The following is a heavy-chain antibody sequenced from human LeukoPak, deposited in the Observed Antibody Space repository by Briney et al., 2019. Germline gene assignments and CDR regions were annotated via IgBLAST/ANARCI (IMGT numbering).Heavy chain of an antibody. CDR2: ISSSGNTI. J-gene: IGHJ4*02. CDR3: AKEEGGTLVRGVIMGIDY. V-gene: IGHV3-48*03. D-gene: IGHD3-10*01. CDR1: GFTFSILE. Sequence: PGGSLRLSCVASGFTFSILEMNWVRQAPGKGLEWVSYISSSGNTIYYADSVKGRFTISRDNAKSSLYLQMNSLRAEDTAVYYCAKEEGGTLVRGVIMGIDYWGQGTLVTVSS.